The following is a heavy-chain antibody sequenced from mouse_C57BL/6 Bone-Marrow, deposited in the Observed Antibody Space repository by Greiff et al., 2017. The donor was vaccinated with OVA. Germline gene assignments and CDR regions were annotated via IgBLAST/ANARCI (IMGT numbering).Heavy chain of an antibody. V-gene: IGHV1-55*01. CDR3: ARVTTVVALHWYFDV. CDR1: GYTFTSYW. J-gene: IGHJ1*03. CDR2: IYPGSGST. Sequence: QVQLKQPGAELVKPGASVKMSCKASGYTFTSYWITWVKQRPGQGLEWIGDIYPGSGSTNYNEKFKSKATLTVDTSSSTAYMQLSSLTSEDSAVYYCARVTTVVALHWYFDVWGTGTTVTVSS. D-gene: IGHD1-1*01.